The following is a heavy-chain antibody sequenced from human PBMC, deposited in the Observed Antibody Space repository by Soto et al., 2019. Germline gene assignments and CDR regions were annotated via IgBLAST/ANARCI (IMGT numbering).Heavy chain of an antibody. CDR3: ARAGSVAEFDY. Sequence: ASVKVSCTASGYTFTSYYMHWVRQAPGQGLEWMGIINPSGGSTSYAQKFQGRVTMTRDTSTSTVYMELSSLRSEDTAVYYCARAGSVAEFDYWGQGTLVTVSS. CDR1: GYTFTSYY. V-gene: IGHV1-46*03. CDR2: INPSGGST. J-gene: IGHJ4*02. D-gene: IGHD6-19*01.